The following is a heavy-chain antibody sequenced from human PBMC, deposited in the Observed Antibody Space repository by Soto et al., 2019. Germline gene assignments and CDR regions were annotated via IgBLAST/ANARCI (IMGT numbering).Heavy chain of an antibody. D-gene: IGHD4-17*01. Sequence: QVQLQESGPGLVKPSQTLSLTCAVSGGSLNSGGYYWSWIRQRPGKGLEWIGYMYYSGSPYYNPSLRSRLTMSVDTSKNHFSLKLSSVTAADTAVYYCVRGNYGDPYYFDYWGQGILVTVSS. CDR3: VRGNYGDPYYFDY. CDR1: GGSLNSGGYY. V-gene: IGHV4-31*11. CDR2: MYYSGSP. J-gene: IGHJ4*02.